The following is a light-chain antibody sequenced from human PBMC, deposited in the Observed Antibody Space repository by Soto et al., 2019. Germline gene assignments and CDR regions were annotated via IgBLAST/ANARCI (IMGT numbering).Light chain of an antibody. Sequence: QSALAQPASVSRSPGQSITISCTGTSSVVGSYNYVSWYQQHPGKAPKVMIYDVSNRPSGVSYRFSGSKSGNTASLTISGLQAEDEADYYCSSYTTSSTYVFGTGTKVTVL. J-gene: IGLJ1*01. CDR2: DVS. CDR3: SSYTTSSTYV. V-gene: IGLV2-14*01. CDR1: SSVVGSYNY.